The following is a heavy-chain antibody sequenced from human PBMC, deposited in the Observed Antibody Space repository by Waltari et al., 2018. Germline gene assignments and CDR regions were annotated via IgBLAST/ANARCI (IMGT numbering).Heavy chain of an antibody. CDR1: GYTCTSYD. D-gene: IGHD1-1*01. V-gene: IGHV1-8*03. Sequence: QVQLGQSGAEVKKPGASVKVSCKASGYTCTSYDITWGRQAPGQGLEWMGWMNPNSGNTGYAQKFQGRVTITRNTSISTAYMELSSLRSEDTAVYYCARGQGYWNVGGGWFDPWGQGTLVTVSS. CDR3: ARGQGYWNVGGGWFDP. J-gene: IGHJ5*02. CDR2: MNPNSGNT.